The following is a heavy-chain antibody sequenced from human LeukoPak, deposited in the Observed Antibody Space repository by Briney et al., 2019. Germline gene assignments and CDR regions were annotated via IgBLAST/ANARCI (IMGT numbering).Heavy chain of an antibody. V-gene: IGHV4-38-2*02. CDR2: IYPTGST. CDR1: GYSISSGYY. Sequence: SETLSLACTVSGYSISSGYYWGWIRQPPGKGLEWIGNIYPTGSTYYNPSLKSRVTISVDTSKNQFSLQLNSVTPEDTAVYYCAREGYCSGGSCYDYYYYMDVWGKGTTVTISS. D-gene: IGHD2-15*01. J-gene: IGHJ6*03. CDR3: AREGYCSGGSCYDYYYYMDV.